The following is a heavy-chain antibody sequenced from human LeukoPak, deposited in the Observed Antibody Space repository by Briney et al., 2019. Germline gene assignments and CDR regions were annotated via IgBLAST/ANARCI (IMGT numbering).Heavy chain of an antibody. CDR1: GFTFINYG. CDR3: ASYGDYLHDFDY. V-gene: IGHV3-23*01. Sequence: SGGSLRLSCAASGFTFINYGMNWVRQAPGKGLEWVSGITGSGGSTYYADSVKGRFTISRDNSKNTLYLQMNSLRAEDTAVYYCASYGDYLHDFDYWGQGTLVTVSS. CDR2: ITGSGGST. D-gene: IGHD4-17*01. J-gene: IGHJ4*02.